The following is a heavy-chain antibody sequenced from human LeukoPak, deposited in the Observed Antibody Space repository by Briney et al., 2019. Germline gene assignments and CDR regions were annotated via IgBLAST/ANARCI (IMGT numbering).Heavy chain of an antibody. J-gene: IGHJ4*02. Sequence: PGGSLRLSCAASGFTFSSYAMSWVRRAPGKGLEWVSAISMSGGRTYYADSVKGRFTISRDNSKNTLYLQVNSLRAEDTAIYYCAKDRDGGSTTTAKGFDYWGQGTLVTVSS. V-gene: IGHV3-23*01. D-gene: IGHD1-26*01. CDR2: ISMSGGRT. CDR3: AKDRDGGSTTTAKGFDY. CDR1: GFTFSSYA.